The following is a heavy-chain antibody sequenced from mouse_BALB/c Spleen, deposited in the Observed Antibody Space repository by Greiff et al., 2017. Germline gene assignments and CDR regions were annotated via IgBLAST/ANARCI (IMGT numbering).Heavy chain of an antibody. D-gene: IGHD2-1*01. CDR3: ARCGNYVDYYAMDY. J-gene: IGHJ4*01. Sequence: VQLKESGPELVKPGASVKISCKASGYTFTDYNMHWVKQSHGKSLEWIGYIYPYNGGTGYNQKFKSKATLTVDNSSSTAYMELRSLTSEDSAVYYCARCGNYVDYYAMDYWGQGTSVTVSS. CDR2: IYPYNGGT. CDR1: GYTFTDYN. V-gene: IGHV1S29*02.